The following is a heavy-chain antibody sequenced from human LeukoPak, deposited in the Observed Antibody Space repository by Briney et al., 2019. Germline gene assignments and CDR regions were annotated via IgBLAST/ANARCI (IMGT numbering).Heavy chain of an antibody. CDR3: AKWGDYDILTGYYVPDF. V-gene: IGHV3-23*01. J-gene: IGHJ4*02. D-gene: IGHD3-9*01. CDR2: ITGIGDTT. CDR1: GFIFRIYA. Sequence: GGSLRLSCAASGFIFRIYAMSRVRQAPGKGLKRVSAITGIGDTTYYADSVNDRFTISRDNSKNTLYVEMNTLRVEDTARYYCAKWGDYDILTGYYVPDFWGQGTLVTVSS.